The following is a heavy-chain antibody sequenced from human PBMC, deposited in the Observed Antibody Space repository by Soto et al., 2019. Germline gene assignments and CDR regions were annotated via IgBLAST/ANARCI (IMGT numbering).Heavy chain of an antibody. D-gene: IGHD5-18*01. CDR3: ARNYRGYSGNPDAFDF. V-gene: IGHV3-33*01. CDR2: ISFNGSQK. Sequence: GGSLRLSCATSGFIFKSYDMHWVRQAPGKGLDWVAMISFNGSQKTYADSVRGRFTISRDNSKNILYLQMSSLRVEDTALYFCARNYRGYSGNPDAFDFWGQGTMVTVSS. J-gene: IGHJ3*01. CDR1: GFIFKSYD.